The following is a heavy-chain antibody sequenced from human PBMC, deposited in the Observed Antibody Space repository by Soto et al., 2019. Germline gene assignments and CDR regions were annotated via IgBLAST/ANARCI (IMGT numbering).Heavy chain of an antibody. V-gene: IGHV3-30*18. CDR3: AKDRAIQLWLRDAFDI. CDR1: GFTFSSYG. Sequence: GGSLRLSCAASGFTFSSYGMHWVRQAPGKGLEWVAVISYDGSNKYYADSVKGRFTISRDNSKNTLYLQMNSLRAEDTAVYYCAKDRAIQLWLRDAFDIWGQGTMVTVSS. D-gene: IGHD5-18*01. CDR2: ISYDGSNK. J-gene: IGHJ3*02.